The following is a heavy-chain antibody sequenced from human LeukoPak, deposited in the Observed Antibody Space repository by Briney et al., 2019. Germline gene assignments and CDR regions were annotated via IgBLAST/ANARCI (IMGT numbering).Heavy chain of an antibody. CDR2: INPNNGGT. J-gene: IGHJ5*02. D-gene: IGHD2-2*01. CDR1: GYTFTSYG. V-gene: IGHV1-2*02. CDR3: AREGCSSTSCLGIWFDP. Sequence: ASVKVSCKASGYTFTSYGISWVRQAPGQGLEWMGWINPNNGGTNYAQKFQGRVTMTRDTSISTAYMELSRLRSDDTAVYYCAREGCSSTSCLGIWFDPWGQGTLVTVSS.